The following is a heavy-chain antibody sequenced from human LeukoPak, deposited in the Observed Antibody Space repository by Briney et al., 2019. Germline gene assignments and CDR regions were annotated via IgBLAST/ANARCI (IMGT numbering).Heavy chain of an antibody. CDR1: DGSITNYD. V-gene: IGHV4-59*01. CDR3: ARGSGYWFDP. J-gene: IGHJ5*02. CDR2: IYYSGST. Sequence: SETLSLTCTVSDGSITNYDWSWVRQPPGKGLEWIGYIYYSGSTNYNPSLKSRVTISVDTSKNQFSLKLSSVTAADTAVYYCARGSGYWFDPWGQGTLVTVSS.